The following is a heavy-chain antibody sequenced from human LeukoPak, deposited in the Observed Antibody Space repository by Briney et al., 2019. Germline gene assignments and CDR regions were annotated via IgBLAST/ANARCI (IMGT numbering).Heavy chain of an antibody. D-gene: IGHD2-2*01. V-gene: IGHV1-2*02. J-gene: IGHJ4*02. CDR3: AREEAYCSSTSCHLDY. Sequence: GASVNVSCKASGYTFTGYYMHWVRQAPGQGLEWMGWINPNSGGTNYAQRFQGRVTMTRDTSISTAYMELSRLRSDDTAVYYCAREEAYCSSTSCHLDYWGQGALVTVSS. CDR2: INPNSGGT. CDR1: GYTFTGYY.